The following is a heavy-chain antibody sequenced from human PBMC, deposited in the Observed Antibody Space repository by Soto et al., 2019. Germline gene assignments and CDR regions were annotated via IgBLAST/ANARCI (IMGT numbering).Heavy chain of an antibody. D-gene: IGHD3-9*01. Sequence: ASVKVSCKASGYTFTSYGIIWVRQAPGQGLEWMGWISAYNGNTNYAQKLQGRVTMTTDTSTSTAYMELRSLRSDDTAVYYCARDGDYDILTGDAFDIWGQGTMVTVSS. CDR1: GYTFTSYG. CDR2: ISAYNGNT. CDR3: ARDGDYDILTGDAFDI. J-gene: IGHJ3*02. V-gene: IGHV1-18*01.